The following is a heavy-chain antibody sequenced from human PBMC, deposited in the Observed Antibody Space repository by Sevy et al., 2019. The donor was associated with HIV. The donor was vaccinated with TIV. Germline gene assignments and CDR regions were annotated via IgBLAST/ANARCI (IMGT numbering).Heavy chain of an antibody. CDR3: AREGGHTAAWSPGNF. D-gene: IGHD2-15*01. CDR2: ISYDGRIK. V-gene: IGHV3-30*15. CDR1: GFTFNSHG. Sequence: GSLRLSCAASGFTFNSHGFHWVRQAPGKGLEWVALISYDGRIKYYADSVKGRFIISRDDARNTLYLQMSGLRAEDTAGYYCAREGGHTAAWSPGNFWGQGTLVTVSS. J-gene: IGHJ4*02.